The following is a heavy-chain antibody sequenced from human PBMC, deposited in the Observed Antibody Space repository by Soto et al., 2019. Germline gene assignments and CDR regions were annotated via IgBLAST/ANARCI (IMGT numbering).Heavy chain of an antibody. J-gene: IGHJ6*02. V-gene: IGHV3-74*01. CDR3: ARADILTGPHVVTDV. CDR1: GFTFSSYW. D-gene: IGHD3-9*01. Sequence: GGSLRLSCAASGFTFSSYWMHWVRQAPGKGLVWVSRINSDGSSTSYADSVKGRFTISRDNAKNTLYLQMNSLRAEDTAVYYCARADILTGPHVVTDVWGQGTTVTVSS. CDR2: INSDGSST.